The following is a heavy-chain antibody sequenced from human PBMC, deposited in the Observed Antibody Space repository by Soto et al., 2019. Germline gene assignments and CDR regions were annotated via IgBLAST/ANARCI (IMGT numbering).Heavy chain of an antibody. Sequence: GESLKISCAASGFTFSSYAMTWVRQAPGKGLEWVTSISGRGGSTYYADSVKGRFTFSRDNSKNTLSLLMNSLRADDTAIYYCAKHSSSGFADPLDYWGQGTLVTVSS. CDR1: GFTFSSYA. V-gene: IGHV3-23*01. CDR2: ISGRGGST. CDR3: AKHSSSGFADPLDY. J-gene: IGHJ4*02. D-gene: IGHD3-10*01.